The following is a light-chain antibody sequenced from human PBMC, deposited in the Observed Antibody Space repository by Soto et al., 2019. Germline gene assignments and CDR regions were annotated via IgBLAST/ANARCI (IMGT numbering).Light chain of an antibody. CDR1: SGSIASND. J-gene: IGLJ2*01. V-gene: IGLV6-57*04. Sequence: NFMLTQPHSVSESPGKTVTISCTRSSGSIASNDVQWYQQRPGSAPTTVIYENNHRPSGVPDRFSGSTDGSSNSASLTISGLQPEDEADYYCQSYDSSTVVFGGGTKLTVL. CDR2: ENN. CDR3: QSYDSSTVV.